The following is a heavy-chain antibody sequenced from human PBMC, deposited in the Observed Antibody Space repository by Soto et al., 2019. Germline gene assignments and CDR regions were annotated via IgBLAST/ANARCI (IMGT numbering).Heavy chain of an antibody. CDR2: IYFSGTT. CDR3: ASTSWFDNSGSAH. CDR1: GGSVSNDNYY. V-gene: IGHV4-30-4*01. J-gene: IGHJ4*02. D-gene: IGHD3-22*01. Sequence: QVQLQESGPGLVKPSQTLSLTCTVSGGSVSNDNYYWSWIRQPPGKGLEWIGYIYFSGTTHYNPSLKSRLNISIDTSKNQFSLKLSSVTAADTAVYYCASTSWFDNSGSAHWGQGTLVTVSS.